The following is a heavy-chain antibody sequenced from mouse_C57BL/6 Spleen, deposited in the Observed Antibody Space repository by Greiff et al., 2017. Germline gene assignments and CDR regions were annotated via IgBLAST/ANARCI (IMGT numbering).Heavy chain of an antibody. D-gene: IGHD1-1*01. CDR3: ARDYYGSSYGAMDY. CDR1: GYAFSSSW. V-gene: IGHV1-82*01. Sequence: QVQLQQSGPELVKPGASVKISCKASGYAFSSSWMNWVKQRPGKGLEWIGRIYPGDGATNYNGKFKGKATLTADKSSSTAYMQLSSLTSADSAVYFCARDYYGSSYGAMDYWGQGTSVTVSA. CDR2: IYPGDGAT. J-gene: IGHJ4*01.